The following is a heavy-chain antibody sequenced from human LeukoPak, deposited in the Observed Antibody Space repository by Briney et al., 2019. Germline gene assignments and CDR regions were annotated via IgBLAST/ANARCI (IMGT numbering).Heavy chain of an antibody. D-gene: IGHD3-22*01. CDR1: GFTFSSYA. J-gene: IGHJ1*01. CDR2: ISGSGGST. CDR3: AKPSPYYYDSSGYYLAEYFQH. Sequence: PGGSLRLSCAASGFTFSSYAMSWVRQAPGKGLEWVSAISGSGGSTYYADSVKGRFTISRDNSKNTLYLQMNSLRAEDTAVYYCAKPSPYYYDSSGYYLAEYFQHWGQGTLVTVSS. V-gene: IGHV3-23*01.